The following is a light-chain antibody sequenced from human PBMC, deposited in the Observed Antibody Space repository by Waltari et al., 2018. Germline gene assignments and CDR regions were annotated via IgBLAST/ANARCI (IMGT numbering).Light chain of an antibody. CDR2: AAS. CDR3: QQLNSYPLT. CDR1: QGISSY. J-gene: IGKJ3*01. V-gene: IGKV1-9*01. Sequence: DIQLTQSPSFLSASVGDRVTITCRASQGISSYLAWYQQKPGKAPKLLIYAASTLQSGVPSRFSGSGSGTEFTLTISSLQPEEFATYYCQQLNSYPLTFGPGTKVGIK.